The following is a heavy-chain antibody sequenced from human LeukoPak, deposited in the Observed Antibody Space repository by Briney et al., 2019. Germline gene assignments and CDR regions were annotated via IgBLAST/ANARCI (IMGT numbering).Heavy chain of an antibody. CDR1: GGSVSSGSYY. CDR2: IYYSGST. D-gene: IGHD1-26*01. Sequence: SETLSLTCTVSGGSVSSGSYYWSWIRQPPGKGLEWIGYIYYSGSTNYNPSLKSRVTISVDTSKNQFSLKLSSVTAADTAVYYCARDSYGSYFYWGQGALVTVSS. V-gene: IGHV4-61*01. J-gene: IGHJ4*02. CDR3: ARDSYGSYFY.